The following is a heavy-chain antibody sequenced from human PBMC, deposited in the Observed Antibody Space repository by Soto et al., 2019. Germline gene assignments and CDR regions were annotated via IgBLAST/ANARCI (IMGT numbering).Heavy chain of an antibody. CDR2: SYDGSNK. CDR3: ARDQVKGTMTIL. V-gene: IGHV3-30-3*01. D-gene: IGHD4-17*01. Sequence: XGPLRLTCAAAGFTFINYAMHWVRQAPGKGLEWVAVSYDGSNKYYADSVKGRFTISRDNSKNTMYLQMNSLSAEDTAVYHCARDQVKGTMTILWGQGTLVTVSS. CDR1: GFTFINYA. J-gene: IGHJ4*02.